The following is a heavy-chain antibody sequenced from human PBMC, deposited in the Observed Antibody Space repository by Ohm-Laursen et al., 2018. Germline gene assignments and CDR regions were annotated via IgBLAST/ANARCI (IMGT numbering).Heavy chain of an antibody. J-gene: IGHJ4*02. CDR1: GFTFTDHY. Sequence: SLRLSCAASGFTFTDHYMDWVRQPPGGGLEWVGRARNKANSYIIEYAASLRGRFTISRDNSKSTLYLQMNSLRAEDTAVYYCAKDMGVGAATYFDSWGQGTLVTVSS. D-gene: IGHD1-26*01. V-gene: IGHV3-72*01. CDR3: AKDMGVGAATYFDS. CDR2: ARNKANSYII.